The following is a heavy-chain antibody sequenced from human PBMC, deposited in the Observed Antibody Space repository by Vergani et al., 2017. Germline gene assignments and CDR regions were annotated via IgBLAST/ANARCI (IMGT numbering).Heavy chain of an antibody. CDR3: ARRSALLVAGFDF. Sequence: QVLLQESGPGLVKPSETLSLTCSVSGCSVSSAYYWAWIRQAPGKDLELVGAITHEAVTYYSPSLKSRVAMSIDTSKNQFSLRLNSVTAADTAVYYCARRSALLVAGFDFWGQGALVTVSS. J-gene: IGHJ4*02. CDR1: GCSVSSAYY. D-gene: IGHD3-3*02. V-gene: IGHV4-38-2*01. CDR2: ITHEAVT.